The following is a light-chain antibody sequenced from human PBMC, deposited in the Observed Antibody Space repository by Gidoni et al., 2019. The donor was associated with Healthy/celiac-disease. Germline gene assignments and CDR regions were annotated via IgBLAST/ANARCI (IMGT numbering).Light chain of an antibody. Sequence: DLQMTQSPSSLSASVGDRGTITCRASHGISNYLAWYQQKPGKVPKLLIYAASTLQAGGPSRFSGSGSGTEVTLTISSLQHEDVATYYCQKYNSALSFTFGPGTKVDIK. V-gene: IGKV1-27*01. CDR3: QKYNSALSFT. CDR2: AAS. J-gene: IGKJ3*01. CDR1: HGISNY.